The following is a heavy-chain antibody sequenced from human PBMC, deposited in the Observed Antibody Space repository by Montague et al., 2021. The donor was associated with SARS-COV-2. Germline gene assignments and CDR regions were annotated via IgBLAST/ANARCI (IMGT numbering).Heavy chain of an antibody. CDR2: IYYGGST. CDR1: GGSISSYY. J-gene: IGHJ2*01. V-gene: IGHV4-59*01. CDR3: AGDRGRFWHFDL. D-gene: IGHD5-12*01. Sequence: SETLSLTCTVSGGSISSYYWNWIRQSPGKGLEWIGYIYYGGSTKYNPSHKSRVTISVDTSKSQMSLRLNSVTAADTAVYYCAGDRGRFWHFDLWGRGTLVTVSS.